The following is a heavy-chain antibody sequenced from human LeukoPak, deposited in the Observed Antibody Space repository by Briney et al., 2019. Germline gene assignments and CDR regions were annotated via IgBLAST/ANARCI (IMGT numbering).Heavy chain of an antibody. Sequence: GSLRLSCAASGFTFSDYYMGWIRQAPGKGLEWVSYISSSGSTIYYADSVKGRFTISRDNAKNSLYLQMNSLRAEDTAVYYCARGYCSGGSCYSCFDYWGQGTLVTVSS. CDR1: GFTFSDYY. D-gene: IGHD2-15*01. CDR2: ISSSGSTI. CDR3: ARGYCSGGSCYSCFDY. V-gene: IGHV3-11*01. J-gene: IGHJ4*02.